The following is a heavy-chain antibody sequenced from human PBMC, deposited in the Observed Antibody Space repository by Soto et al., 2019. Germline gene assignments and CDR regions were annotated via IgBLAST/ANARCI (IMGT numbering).Heavy chain of an antibody. CDR1: GLTVSSNY. V-gene: IGHV3-53*01. CDR2: IYSGGST. D-gene: IGHD4-17*01. J-gene: IGHJ4*02. CDR3: AGGFNRLVY. Sequence: EVQLVESGGGLIQPGGSLRLSCAASGLTVSSNYMTWVRQAPGKGLEWVSVIYSGGSTYYADSVKGRFTISRADSKSSLHPHMTSLRADDAAVYYCAGGFNRLVYWGQGTLVTVSS.